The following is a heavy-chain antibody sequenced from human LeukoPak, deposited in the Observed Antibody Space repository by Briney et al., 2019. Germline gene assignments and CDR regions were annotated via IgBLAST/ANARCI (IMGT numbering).Heavy chain of an antibody. CDR2: ISTSGST. CDR1: GGSISSGSYY. Sequence: SQTLSLTCTVSGGSISSGSYYWSWIRQPAEKGLEWIGRISTSGSTNYNPSLKSRVTISSDTSKNQFSLKFSSVTAADTAVYYCARTPPYCYYYMDVWGKGTTVTVSS. J-gene: IGHJ6*03. V-gene: IGHV4-61*02. CDR3: ARTPPYCYYYMDV.